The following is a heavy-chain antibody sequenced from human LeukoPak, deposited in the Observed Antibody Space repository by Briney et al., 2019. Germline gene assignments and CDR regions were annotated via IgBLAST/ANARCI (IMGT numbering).Heavy chain of an antibody. J-gene: IGHJ4*02. CDR2: IYYSGST. CDR1: GGSISSSSYY. D-gene: IGHD3-10*01. Sequence: SETLSLTCTVSGGSISSSSYYWGWIRQPPGKGLEWIGSIYYSGSTYYNPSLKSRVTISVDTSKNQFSLKLSPVTAADTAVYYCAKDAVLLWFGESYYFDYWGQGTLVTVSS. V-gene: IGHV4-39*02. CDR3: AKDAVLLWFGESYYFDY.